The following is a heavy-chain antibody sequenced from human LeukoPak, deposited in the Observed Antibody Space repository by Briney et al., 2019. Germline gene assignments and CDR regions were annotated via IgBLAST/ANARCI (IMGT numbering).Heavy chain of an antibody. CDR2: MNPNSGNT. CDR1: GYTFTSYD. D-gene: IGHD6-25*01. Sequence: ASVKVSCKASGYTFTSYDINWVRQAPGQGVEWMGWMNPNSGNTVYAQKFQGRVTITRNTSISTAYMELSSLRSEDTAVYYCARGPNSSGYDYWGQGTLVTVSS. V-gene: IGHV1-8*01. CDR3: ARGPNSSGYDY. J-gene: IGHJ4*02.